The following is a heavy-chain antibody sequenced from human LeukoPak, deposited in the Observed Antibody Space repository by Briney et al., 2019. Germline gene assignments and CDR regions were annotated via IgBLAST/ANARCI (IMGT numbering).Heavy chain of an antibody. CDR3: ARDLGGSSLDYYYYYMDV. J-gene: IGHJ6*03. D-gene: IGHD6-13*01. Sequence: GGSLRLSCAASGFTFSSYSMNWVRQAPGKGLEWVSSISSSSSYIYYADSVKGRFTISRDNAKYSLYLQMNSLRAEDTAVYYCARDLGGSSLDYYYYYMDVWGKGTTVTVSS. CDR2: ISSSSSYI. CDR1: GFTFSSYS. V-gene: IGHV3-21*01.